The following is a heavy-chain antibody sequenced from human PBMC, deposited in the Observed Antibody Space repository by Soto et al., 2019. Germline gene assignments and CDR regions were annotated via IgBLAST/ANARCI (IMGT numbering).Heavy chain of an antibody. CDR3: ATGHPCGGDCYPFDY. Sequence: GGSLRLSFAASGFTFSSYAMSWVRQSPGKGLEWVSAISGSGGSTYYADSVKGRFTISRDNSKNTLYLQMISLRAEDTAVYYCATGHPCGGDCYPFDYWGQGTLVTVSS. D-gene: IGHD2-21*02. V-gene: IGHV3-23*01. J-gene: IGHJ4*02. CDR1: GFTFSSYA. CDR2: ISGSGGST.